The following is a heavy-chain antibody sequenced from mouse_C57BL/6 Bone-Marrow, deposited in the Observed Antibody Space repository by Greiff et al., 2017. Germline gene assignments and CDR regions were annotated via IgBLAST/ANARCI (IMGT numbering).Heavy chain of an antibody. CDR2: INYDGSST. D-gene: IGHD2-2*01. J-gene: IGHJ3*01. CDR1: GFTFSDYY. CDR3: AREVIDGYEGFAY. V-gene: IGHV5-16*01. Sequence: EVHLVESEGGLVQPGSSMKLSCTASGFTFSDYYMAWVRQVPEKGLEWVANINYDGSSTYYLDSLKSRFIISRDNAKNILYLEMSSLKSEATATYYCAREVIDGYEGFAYWGQGTLLTVSA.